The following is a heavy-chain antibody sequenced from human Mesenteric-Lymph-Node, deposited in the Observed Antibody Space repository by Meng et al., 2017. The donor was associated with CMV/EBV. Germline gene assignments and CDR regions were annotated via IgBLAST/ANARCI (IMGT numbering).Heavy chain of an antibody. J-gene: IGHJ2*01. CDR2: ISSSGSTI. D-gene: IGHD5-18*01. V-gene: IGHV3-11*01. Sequence: GESLKISCAASGFTFSDYYMSWIRQAPGKGLEWVSYISSSGSTIYYADSVKGRFTISRDNAKNSLYLQMNSLRAEDTAVYYCARGALTIEPIYTATLRGWYFDLWGRGTLVTVSS. CDR3: ARGALTIEPIYTATLRGWYFDL. CDR1: GFTFSDYY.